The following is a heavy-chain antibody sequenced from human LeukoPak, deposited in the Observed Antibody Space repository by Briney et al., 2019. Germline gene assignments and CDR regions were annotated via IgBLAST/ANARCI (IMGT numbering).Heavy chain of an antibody. J-gene: IGHJ4*02. CDR1: GGSISTYY. CDR2: IYYSGST. CDR3: ARDVPYYGSGSYFDY. V-gene: IGHV4-59*12. Sequence: SETLSLTCTVSGGSISTYYWTWIRQPPGKGLEWIGCIYYSGSTSYNPSLKSRVTISVDTSKTQFSLKLSSVTAADTAVYYCARDVPYYGSGSYFDYWGQGTLVTVSS. D-gene: IGHD3-10*01.